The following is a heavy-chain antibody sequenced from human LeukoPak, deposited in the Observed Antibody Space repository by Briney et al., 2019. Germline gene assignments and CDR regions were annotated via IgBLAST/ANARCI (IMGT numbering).Heavy chain of an antibody. Sequence: GESLKISCKGSGYSFASYWIGWVRQMPGKGLEWIGIIYPGDSDARYSPSFQGQVTISADKSISTSYLQWSNVKASDTAMYYCARVNTAVFDYWGQGTLVTVSS. V-gene: IGHV5-51*01. CDR1: GYSFASYW. CDR3: ARVNTAVFDY. D-gene: IGHD5-18*01. J-gene: IGHJ4*02. CDR2: IYPGDSDA.